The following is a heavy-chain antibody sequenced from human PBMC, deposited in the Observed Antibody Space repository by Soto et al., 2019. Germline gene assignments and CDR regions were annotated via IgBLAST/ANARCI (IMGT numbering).Heavy chain of an antibody. Sequence: EVQLVESGGGLVKPGGSLRLSCAASGFTFSSYSMNWVRQAPGKGLEWVSSISSSSSYIYYADSVKGRFTISRDNAKNSLFLLMNSRRAEDTAVYYCASLPGGSGYSYYYYYYYMDVWGKGTTVTVSS. J-gene: IGHJ6*03. CDR2: ISSSSSYI. D-gene: IGHD3-3*01. V-gene: IGHV3-21*01. CDR1: GFTFSSYS. CDR3: ASLPGGSGYSYYYYYYYMDV.